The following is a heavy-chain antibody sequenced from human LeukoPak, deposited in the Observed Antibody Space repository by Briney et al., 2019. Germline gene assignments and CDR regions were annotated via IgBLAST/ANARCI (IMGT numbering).Heavy chain of an antibody. V-gene: IGHV3-9*01. CDR2: ISWNSGSI. J-gene: IGHJ4*02. Sequence: GGSLRLSCAASGFTFDDYAMHWVRQAPGKGLEWVSGISWNSGSIGYADSVKGRFTISRDNAKNSLYLQMDSLRVEDTAMYYCASSLLGGQGTLVTVSS. CDR1: GFTFDDYA. D-gene: IGHD1-26*01. CDR3: ASSLL.